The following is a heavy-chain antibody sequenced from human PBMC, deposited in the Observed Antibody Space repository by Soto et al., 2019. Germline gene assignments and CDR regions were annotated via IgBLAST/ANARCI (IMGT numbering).Heavy chain of an antibody. CDR2: INSDGSST. Sequence: GGSLRLSCAASGFTFSSYWMHWVRQGPGKGLVWVSRINSDGSSTRYADSVKGRFTISRDNAKNTLNLQMNSLRAEDTAVYYCARDTYYYDSSGYDPFGYWGQGTLVTVSS. V-gene: IGHV3-74*01. D-gene: IGHD3-22*01. CDR1: GFTFSSYW. CDR3: ARDTYYYDSSGYDPFGY. J-gene: IGHJ4*02.